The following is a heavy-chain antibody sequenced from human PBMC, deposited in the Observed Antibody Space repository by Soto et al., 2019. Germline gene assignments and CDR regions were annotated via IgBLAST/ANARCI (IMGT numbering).Heavy chain of an antibody. CDR1: GYTFTSYG. D-gene: IGHD1-7*01. CDR2: ISAYNGNT. J-gene: IGHJ6*02. V-gene: IGHV1-18*04. CDR3: ARLSITGTTPPARPIHYYYYGMDV. Sequence: GASVKVSCKASGYTFTSYGISWVRQAPGQGLEWMGWISAYNGNTNYAQKLQGRVTMTTDTSTSTAYMELRSLRSDDTAVYYCARLSITGTTPPARPIHYYYYGMDVWGQGTTVTVSS.